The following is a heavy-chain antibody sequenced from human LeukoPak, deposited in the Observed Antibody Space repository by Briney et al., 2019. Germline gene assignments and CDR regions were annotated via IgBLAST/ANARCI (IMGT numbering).Heavy chain of an antibody. D-gene: IGHD4-23*01. V-gene: IGHV4-59*01. CDR3: ARLSRTVGRDAFDI. CDR2: IYYSGST. Sequence: SETLSLTCTVSGGSINSYYCSWIRQPPGKGLEWIGYIYYSGSTNYNPSLKSRVTISVDTSKNQFSLKLSSVTAADTAVYYCARLSRTVGRDAFDIWGQGTMVTVSS. J-gene: IGHJ3*02. CDR1: GGSINSYY.